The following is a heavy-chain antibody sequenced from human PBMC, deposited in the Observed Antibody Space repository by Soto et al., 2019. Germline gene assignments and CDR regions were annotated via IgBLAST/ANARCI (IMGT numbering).Heavy chain of an antibody. D-gene: IGHD3-3*01. CDR3: ARDRRYCDFWSGDHYGMDV. J-gene: IGHJ6*02. Sequence: SETLSLTCTVSGGSISSYYWSWIRQPAGKGLEWIGRIYTSGSTNYNPSLKSRVTMSVDTSKNQFSLKLSSVTAADTAVYYCARDRRYCDFWSGDHYGMDVWGQGTTVTVSS. V-gene: IGHV4-4*07. CDR2: IYTSGST. CDR1: GGSISSYY.